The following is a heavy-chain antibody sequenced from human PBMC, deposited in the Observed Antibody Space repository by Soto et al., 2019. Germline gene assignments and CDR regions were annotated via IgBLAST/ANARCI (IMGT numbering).Heavy chain of an antibody. D-gene: IGHD3-10*01. CDR3: AKGRYYGSGRLTDY. J-gene: IGHJ4*02. V-gene: IGHV3-23*01. CDR1: GFTFSSYA. CDR2: ISGSGGST. Sequence: GGSLRLSCAASGFTFSSYAMSWVRQAPGKGLEWVSAISGSGGSTYYADSVKGRFTISRDNSKNTLYLQMNSLRAEDTAVYYCAKGRYYGSGRLTDYWGQGTLVTVSS.